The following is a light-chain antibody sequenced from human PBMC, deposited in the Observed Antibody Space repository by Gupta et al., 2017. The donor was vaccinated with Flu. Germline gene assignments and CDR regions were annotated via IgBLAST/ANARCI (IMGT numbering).Light chain of an antibody. Sequence: SITISCTGTSSDIGSYNYVSWYQQHPGQAPKLWMYGVTKRPAGVANRFSASKSGDTASLTISGRQEEDEADYYGSSDRSSSTRVFGGGTKLTVL. V-gene: IGLV2-14*01. J-gene: IGLJ2*01. CDR1: SSDIGSYNY. CDR3: SSDRSSSTRV. CDR2: GVT.